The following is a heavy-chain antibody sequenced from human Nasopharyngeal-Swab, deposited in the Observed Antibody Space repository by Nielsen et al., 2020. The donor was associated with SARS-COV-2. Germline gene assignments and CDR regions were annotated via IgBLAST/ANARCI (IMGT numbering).Heavy chain of an antibody. V-gene: IGHV3-53*01. CDR3: AREDYNTHYVYFQY. J-gene: IGHJ1*01. D-gene: IGHD3-9*01. CDR1: GFSVSTYF. Sequence: GGSLRLSCAVSGFSVSTYFMSWVRQAPGKGLEYVSVIYRDGSTYYADSVKGRFPISRDNSKNTLYLQMNSLRAEDTAVYYCAREDYNTHYVYFQYWGQGTLVTVSS. CDR2: IYRDGST.